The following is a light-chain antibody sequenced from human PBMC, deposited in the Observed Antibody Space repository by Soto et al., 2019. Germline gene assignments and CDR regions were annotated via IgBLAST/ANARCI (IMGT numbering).Light chain of an antibody. J-gene: IGKJ4*01. CDR2: GAS. CDR3: QQDYNLPALT. CDR1: QSVGSSY. V-gene: IGKV3D-7*01. Sequence: PGERVTLSCRASQSVGSSYLTWYQQKPGQAPRLLIYGASTRATGIPARFSGSGSGTDFTLTISSLQPEDFAVYYCQQDYNLPALTFGGGTKVEIK.